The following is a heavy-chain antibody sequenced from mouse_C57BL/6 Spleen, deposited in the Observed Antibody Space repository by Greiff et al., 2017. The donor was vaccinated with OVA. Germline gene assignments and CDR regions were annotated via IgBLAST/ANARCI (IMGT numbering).Heavy chain of an antibody. J-gene: IGHJ2*01. CDR3: ARRRGFDY. CDR2: IDPSGSYT. V-gene: IGHV1-50*01. CDR1: GYTFTSYW. Sequence: QVQLQQPGAELVKPGASVKLSCKASGYTFTSYWMQWVKQRPGQGLEWIGEIDPSGSYTNYNQKFKGKATLTVDTSSSTAYMQISSLTSEDSAVYYCARRRGFDYWGQGTTLTVSS.